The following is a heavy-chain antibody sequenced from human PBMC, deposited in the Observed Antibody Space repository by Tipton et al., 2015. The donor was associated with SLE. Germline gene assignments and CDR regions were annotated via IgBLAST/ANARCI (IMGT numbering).Heavy chain of an antibody. V-gene: IGHV3-23*03. CDR1: GFSLSSNA. CDR3: AEGGGDKHFDY. D-gene: IGHD3-16*01. Sequence: SLRLSCAASGFSLSSNAMSWVRQAPGKGLEWVSVIYSGGGSTYYADSVKGRFTISRDNSKNTLYLQMNSLRAEDTAIYYCAEGGGDKHFDYWGQGTLVTVSS. J-gene: IGHJ4*02. CDR2: IYSGGGST.